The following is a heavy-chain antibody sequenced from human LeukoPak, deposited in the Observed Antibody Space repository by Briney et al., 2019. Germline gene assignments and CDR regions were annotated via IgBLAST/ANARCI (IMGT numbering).Heavy chain of an antibody. J-gene: IGHJ4*02. CDR3: ARVELVEGMWYFDY. CDR1: GYTFTSYG. CDR2: ISAYNGNT. D-gene: IGHD1-26*01. V-gene: IGHV1-18*01. Sequence: GASVKVSCKASGYTFTSYGVSWVRQAPGQGLEWMGWISAYNGNTNYAQKLQGRVTMTTDTSTSTAYMELRSLRSDGTAVYYCARVELVEGMWYFDYWGQGTLVTVSS.